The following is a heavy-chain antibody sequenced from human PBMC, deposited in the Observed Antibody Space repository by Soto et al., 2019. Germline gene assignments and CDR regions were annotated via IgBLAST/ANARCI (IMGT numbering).Heavy chain of an antibody. Sequence: SVKVSCKASGGTFSSYAMSWVRQAPGQGLEWMGGIIPIFGTANYAQKFQGRVTITADKSTSTAYMELSSLRSEDTAVYYCARAPLGIAAAAKPGGLNYGMDVWGQGTTVTVSS. J-gene: IGHJ6*02. CDR3: ARAPLGIAAAAKPGGLNYGMDV. V-gene: IGHV1-69*06. CDR2: IIPIFGTA. CDR1: GGTFSSYA. D-gene: IGHD6-25*01.